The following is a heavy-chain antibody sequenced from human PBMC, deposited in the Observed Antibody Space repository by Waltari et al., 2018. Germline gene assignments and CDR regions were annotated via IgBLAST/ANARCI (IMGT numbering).Heavy chain of an antibody. CDR3: AKDWNY. D-gene: IGHD3-3*01. CDR2: IRYDGSNK. V-gene: IGHV3-30*02. CDR1: GFTFSSYG. Sequence: QVQLVESGGGVVQPGGSLRLSCAASGFTFSSYGMHWVRQAPGKGLEWVEFIRYDGSNKYYADSVKGRFTISRDNSKNTLYLQMNSLRAEDTAVYYCAKDWNYWGQGTLVTVSS. J-gene: IGHJ4*02.